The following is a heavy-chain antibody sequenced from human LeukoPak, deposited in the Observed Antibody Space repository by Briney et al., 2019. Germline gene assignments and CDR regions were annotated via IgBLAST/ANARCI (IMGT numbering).Heavy chain of an antibody. CDR3: VINPSGIYGYLHY. CDR2: IKGDGSTT. CDR1: GFSLSSYC. J-gene: IGHJ4*02. D-gene: IGHD1-26*01. Sequence: PGESLRLSCAASGFSLSSYCIHWIRQLPGKGLVWVSRIKGDGSTTSFADSVKGRFIFSRDNAKNTLCLEMNSLRAEHTSIYYCVINPSGIYGYLHYWGQGSLVTVSS. V-gene: IGHV3-74*01.